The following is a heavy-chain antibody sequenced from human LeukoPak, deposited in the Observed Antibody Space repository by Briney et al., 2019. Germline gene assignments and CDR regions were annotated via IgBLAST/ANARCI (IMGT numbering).Heavy chain of an antibody. Sequence: SETLSLTCTVSGGSISSSSYYWGWIRQPPGKGLEWIGSIYYSGSTYYNPSLKSRVTISVDMSKNQFSLKLSSVTAADTAVYYCARGPSNWFDPWGQGTLVTVSS. CDR3: ARGPSNWFDP. CDR1: GGSISSSSYY. CDR2: IYYSGST. V-gene: IGHV4-39*07. J-gene: IGHJ5*02.